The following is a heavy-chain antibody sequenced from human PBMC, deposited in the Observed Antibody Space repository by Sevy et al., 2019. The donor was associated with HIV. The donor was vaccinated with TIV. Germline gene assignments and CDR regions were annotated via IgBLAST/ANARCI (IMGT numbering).Heavy chain of an antibody. V-gene: IGHV3-30*18. D-gene: IGHD6-19*01. CDR1: GFTFSSYG. Sequence: GGSLRLSCAASGFTFSSYGMHWVRQAPGKGLEWVAVISYDGSNKYYVDSVKGRFTISRDNSKNTLYLQMNSLRAEDTAVYYCAKGRYSSGWYAYYYYYGMDVWGQGTTVTVSS. CDR3: AKGRYSSGWYAYYYYYGMDV. CDR2: ISYDGSNK. J-gene: IGHJ6*02.